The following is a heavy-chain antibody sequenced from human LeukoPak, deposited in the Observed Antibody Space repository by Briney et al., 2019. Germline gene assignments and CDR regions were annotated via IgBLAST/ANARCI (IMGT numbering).Heavy chain of an antibody. CDR2: INHSGST. CDR1: GGSFSGYY. D-gene: IGHD3-10*01. Sequence: SETLSLTCAVYGGSFSGYYWSWIRQPPGKGLEWIGEINHSGSTNYNPSLKSRVTISVDTSKNQFSLKLSSVTAADTAVYYCARRLRYYGSGSYSNWFDPWGQGTLVTVSS. CDR3: ARRLRYYGSGSYSNWFDP. J-gene: IGHJ5*02. V-gene: IGHV4-34*01.